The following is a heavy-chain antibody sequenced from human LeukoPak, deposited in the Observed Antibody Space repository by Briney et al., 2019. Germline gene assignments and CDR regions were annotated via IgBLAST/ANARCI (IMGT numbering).Heavy chain of an antibody. J-gene: IGHJ4*02. CDR2: IYPGDSDT. Sequence: PGESLQICYKGSGYSFTSYWIGWVRPMPGKGLEWMGIIYPGDSDTRYSPSFQGQVTISADKSISTAYLQWSSLKASDTATYYCARRGYSYGYFDYWGQGTLVTVSS. CDR3: ARRGYSYGYFDY. V-gene: IGHV5-51*01. D-gene: IGHD5-18*01. CDR1: GYSFTSYW.